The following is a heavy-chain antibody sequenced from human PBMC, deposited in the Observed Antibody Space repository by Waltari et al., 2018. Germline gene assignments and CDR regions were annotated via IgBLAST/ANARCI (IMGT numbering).Heavy chain of an antibody. V-gene: IGHV4-34*01. CDR3: ARVITTVTTYFDY. CDR2: NNHSGST. J-gene: IGHJ4*02. Sequence: QVQLQQWGAGLLKPSETLSLTCAVYGGSFSGYYWSWIRQPPGKGLEWIGENNHSGSTNNNPSLRSRVTIPVDTSKNQFSLKLSSVTASDTAVYYCARVITTVTTYFDYWGQGTLVTVAS. CDR1: GGSFSGYY. D-gene: IGHD4-17*01.